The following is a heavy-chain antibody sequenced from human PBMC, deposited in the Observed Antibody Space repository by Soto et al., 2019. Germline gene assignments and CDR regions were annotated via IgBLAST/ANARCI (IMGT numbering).Heavy chain of an antibody. J-gene: IGHJ4*02. CDR3: ARARATVTTERALGY. CDR1: GYTFYSYD. D-gene: IGHD4-17*01. Sequence: ASVKVSCKASGYTFYSYDITWVRQAPGQGLEWMGTISAYNDNTNLPHTLQGRVTMTIDKSTATAYMELKNLTSDDTAVYYCARARATVTTERALGYWGQGTLVTVSS. V-gene: IGHV1-18*01. CDR2: ISAYNDNT.